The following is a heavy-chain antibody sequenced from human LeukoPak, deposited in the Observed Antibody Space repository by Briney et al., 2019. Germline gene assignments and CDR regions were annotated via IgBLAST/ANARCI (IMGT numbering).Heavy chain of an antibody. J-gene: IGHJ4*02. CDR3: ARVVAATLGLGY. CDR2: INHSGST. V-gene: IGHV4-34*01. D-gene: IGHD2-15*01. Sequence: GSLRLSCAASGFTVSSNYMSWIRQPPGKGLEWIGEINHSGSTNYNPSLKSRVTISVDTSKNQFSLKLSSVTAADTAVYYCARVVAATLGLGYWGQGTLVTVSS. CDR1: GFTVSSNY.